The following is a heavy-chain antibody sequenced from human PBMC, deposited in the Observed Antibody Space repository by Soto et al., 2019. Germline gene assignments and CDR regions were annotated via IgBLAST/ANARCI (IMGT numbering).Heavy chain of an antibody. CDR3: ATAPRQKLVRSWFDP. V-gene: IGHV1-24*01. J-gene: IGHJ5*02. CDR1: GYTLTELS. Sequence: ASVKVSCKVSGYTLTELSMHWVRQAPGKGLEWMGGFDPEDGETIYAQKFQGRVTMTEDTSTDTDYMELSSLRSEDTDVYYCATAPRQKLVRSWFDPCGQGTLVTVSP. D-gene: IGHD6-13*01. CDR2: FDPEDGET.